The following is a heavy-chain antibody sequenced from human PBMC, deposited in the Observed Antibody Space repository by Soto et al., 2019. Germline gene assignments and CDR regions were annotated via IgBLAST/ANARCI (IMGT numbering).Heavy chain of an antibody. CDR1: GGSISSSNW. D-gene: IGHD1-26*01. Sequence: QVQLQEAGPGLVKPSGTLSLTCAVSGGSISSSNWWSWVRQPPGKGLEWIGEIYHSGSTNYNPSLKSRVTISVDKSKYQFSLKRSSVTAADTAVYYCARGGATVGRRFYWYFDLWGRGPLVTVSS. CDR3: ARGGATVGRRFYWYFDL. J-gene: IGHJ2*01. V-gene: IGHV4-4*02. CDR2: IYHSGST.